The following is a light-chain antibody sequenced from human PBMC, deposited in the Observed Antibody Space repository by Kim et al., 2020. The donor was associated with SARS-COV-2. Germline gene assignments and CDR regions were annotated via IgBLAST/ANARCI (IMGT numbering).Light chain of an antibody. V-gene: IGLV2-14*03. J-gene: IGLJ2*01. CDR3: SSYTSSSTLVL. CDR1: SSDVGGYKY. CDR2: DVT. Sequence: QSITISCTGTSSDVGGYKYVSWYQQHPGKAPKLMIYDVTNRPSGVSNRFSGSKSGNTASLTISGLQAEDEADYYCSSYTSSSTLVLFGGGTQLTVL.